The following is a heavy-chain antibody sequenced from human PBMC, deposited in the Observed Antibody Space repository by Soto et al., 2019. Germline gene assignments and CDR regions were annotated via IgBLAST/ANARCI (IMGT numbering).Heavy chain of an antibody. CDR3: ARDLIVSGSYGYDYYYYGMDV. CDR1: GDSFSSNSAA. J-gene: IGHJ6*02. V-gene: IGHV6-1*01. D-gene: IGHD5-18*01. CDR2: TYYRSKWYN. Sequence: PSQTLSLTCAISGDSFSSNSAAWNWIRQSPSRGLEWLGRTYYRSKWYNDYAVSVKSRITINPDTSKNQFSLQLNSVTPEDTAVYYCARDLIVSGSYGYDYYYYGMDVWGQGTTVTVSS.